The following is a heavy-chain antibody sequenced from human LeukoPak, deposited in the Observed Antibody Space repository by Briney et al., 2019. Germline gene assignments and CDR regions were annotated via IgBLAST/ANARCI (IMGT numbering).Heavy chain of an antibody. D-gene: IGHD3-22*01. CDR2: IFYIGSA. CDR1: GASISSYY. Sequence: SETLSLTCTVSGASISSYYWTWIRQPPGKGLEWIGNIFYIGSANYNPSLKSRVTISVDTSKNQFSLKLSSVTAADTAVYYCARSSEGRYYYDSSGFSYYYYYMDVWGKGTTVTISS. CDR3: ARSSEGRYYYDSSGFSYYYYYMDV. J-gene: IGHJ6*03. V-gene: IGHV4-59*01.